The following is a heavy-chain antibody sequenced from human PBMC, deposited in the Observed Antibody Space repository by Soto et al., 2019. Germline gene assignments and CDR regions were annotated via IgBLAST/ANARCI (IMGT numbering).Heavy chain of an antibody. J-gene: IGHJ4*02. V-gene: IGHV3-30-3*01. Sequence: QVQLVESGGGVVQPGRSLRLSCAASGFTFSSYAMHWVRQAPGKGLEWVAVISYDGSNKYYADSVKGRFTISRDNSKNTLYLQMNSLRAEDTAVYYCARDLSRYCSGGSCYSGVLYWGQGTLVTVSS. D-gene: IGHD2-15*01. CDR3: ARDLSRYCSGGSCYSGVLY. CDR1: GFTFSSYA. CDR2: ISYDGSNK.